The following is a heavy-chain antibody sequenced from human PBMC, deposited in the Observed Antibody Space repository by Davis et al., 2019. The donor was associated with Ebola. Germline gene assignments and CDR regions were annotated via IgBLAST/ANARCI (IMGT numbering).Heavy chain of an antibody. CDR1: GFTFGSYA. J-gene: IGHJ4*02. V-gene: IGHV3-23*01. CDR3: AELHSSASHI. CDR2: ITSGDGA. Sequence: PGGSLRLSCVASGFTFGSYAMNWVRLVPGKGLEWVSSITSGDGAHYAGSVKGRFTISRDNSKDTLFLEMNSLRAEDTALYYCAELHSSASHIWGQGTLVTV. D-gene: IGHD6-6*01.